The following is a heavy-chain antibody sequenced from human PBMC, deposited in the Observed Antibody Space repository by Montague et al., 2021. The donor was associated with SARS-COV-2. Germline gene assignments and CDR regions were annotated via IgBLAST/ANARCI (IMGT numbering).Heavy chain of an antibody. D-gene: IGHD3-22*01. V-gene: IGHV3-23*01. J-gene: IGHJ4*02. CDR3: AKAHYYDNSGYYF. CDR2: ICGSGGTT. CDR1: GFTFSYYA. Sequence: SLRLSCAASGFTFSYYAMSWVRQAPGKGLEWVSTICGSGGTTYYADSVKGRFTISRDNSKNTLYLQMNSLRAEDTAVYYCAKAHYYDNSGYYFWGQGTLVTVSS.